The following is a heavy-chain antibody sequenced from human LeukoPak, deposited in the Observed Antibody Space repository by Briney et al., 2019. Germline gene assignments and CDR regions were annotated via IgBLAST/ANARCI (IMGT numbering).Heavy chain of an antibody. V-gene: IGHV3-7*03. CDR3: ARERMVRGVITYYYGMDV. D-gene: IGHD3-10*01. CDR1: GFTFCSYW. CDR2: IKQEGGEK. J-gene: IGHJ6*04. Sequence: VGALRLSCAASGFTFCSYWMSCVRPAPGKGLEWVSNIKQEGGEKYSVDSVKGRFTLSRDKAKKTLYLQKNSLRAEDTAVYYCARERMVRGVITYYYGMDVWGKGTTVTVSS.